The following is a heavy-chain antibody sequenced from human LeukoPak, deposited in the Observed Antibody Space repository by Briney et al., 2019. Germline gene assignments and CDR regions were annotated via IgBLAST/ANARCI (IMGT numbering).Heavy chain of an antibody. CDR1: GFTFSNYG. Sequence: PGGSLRLSCAASGFTFSNYGMHWVRQAPGKGLEWVAVIWYDGSNIHYADSAKGRFTISRDNAKNSLSLQMSSLRDEDTAVYYCARGYGMVASGTYSFDSWGQGTLVTVSS. CDR3: ARGYGMVASGTYSFDS. CDR2: IWYDGSNI. V-gene: IGHV3-33*01. D-gene: IGHD3-10*01. J-gene: IGHJ4*02.